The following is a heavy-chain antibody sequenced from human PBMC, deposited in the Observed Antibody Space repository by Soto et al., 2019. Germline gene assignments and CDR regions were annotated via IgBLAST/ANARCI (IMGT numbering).Heavy chain of an antibody. CDR3: ASSSLAYCGGDCYSNWFDP. V-gene: IGHV3-33*01. J-gene: IGHJ5*02. CDR1: GFTFSSYG. Sequence: PGGSLRLSCAASGFTFSSYGMHWVRQAPGKGLEWVAVIWYDGSNKYYADSVKGRFTISRDNSKNTLYLQMNSLRAEDTAVYYCASSSLAYCGGDCYSNWFDPWGQGTLVTVSS. D-gene: IGHD2-21*02. CDR2: IWYDGSNK.